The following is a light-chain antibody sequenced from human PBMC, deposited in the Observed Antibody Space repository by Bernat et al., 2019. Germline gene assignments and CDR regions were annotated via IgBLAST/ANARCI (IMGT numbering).Light chain of an antibody. CDR1: QSISSY. Sequence: DIQMTQSPSSLSASVGDRVTITCRASQSISSYLNWHQQKPGKALKLLIYGASSLQSGVSSRFSGRGSGTDFTLTISSLQPEDFATYYCQLSDSNLAWTISKGTKVEI. V-gene: IGKV1-39*01. CDR2: GAS. CDR3: QLSDSNLAWT. J-gene: IGKJ1*01.